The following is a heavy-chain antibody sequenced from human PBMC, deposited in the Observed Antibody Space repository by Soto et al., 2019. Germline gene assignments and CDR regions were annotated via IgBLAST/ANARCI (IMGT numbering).Heavy chain of an antibody. J-gene: IGHJ4*02. CDR1: GFTFSSYG. D-gene: IGHD3-22*01. V-gene: IGHV3-30*03. CDR2: ISYDGSNK. CDR3: ASSKKYYYDSSGLLNDY. Sequence: PGGSLRLSCAASGFTFSSYGMHWVRQAPGKGLEWVAVISYDGSNKYYADSVKGRFTISRDNSKNTLYLQMNSLRAEDTAVYYCASSKKYYYDSSGLLNDYWGQGTLVTVSS.